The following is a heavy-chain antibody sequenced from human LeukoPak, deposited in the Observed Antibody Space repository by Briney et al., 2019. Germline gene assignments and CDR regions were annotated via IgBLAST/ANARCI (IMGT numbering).Heavy chain of an antibody. D-gene: IGHD1-26*01. V-gene: IGHV3-48*04. CDR3: ARDSELTY. CDR2: ISSSSSSI. J-gene: IGHJ4*02. CDR1: GFTFSTYS. Sequence: PGGSLRLSCAVSGFTFSTYSMSWVRQAPGKGLEWVSHISSSSSSIYYADSAKGRFTISRDNAKNSLYLQMNSLRAEDTAVYYCARDSELTYWGQGTMVTVSS.